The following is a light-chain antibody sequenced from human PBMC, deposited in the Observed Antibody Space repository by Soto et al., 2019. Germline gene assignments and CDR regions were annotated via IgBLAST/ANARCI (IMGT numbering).Light chain of an antibody. Sequence: QSVLTQSASVSGSPGQSITISGSGTSSEFGTYSVVSWYQQHPGKAPKLLIYEGTKRPSGVSNRFSASESVNTASLTISGLQAEDEAVYYCHSYARSTLVFGGGTKLTVL. V-gene: IGLV2-23*01. CDR1: SSEFGTYSV. CDR3: HSYARSTLV. CDR2: EGT. J-gene: IGLJ3*02.